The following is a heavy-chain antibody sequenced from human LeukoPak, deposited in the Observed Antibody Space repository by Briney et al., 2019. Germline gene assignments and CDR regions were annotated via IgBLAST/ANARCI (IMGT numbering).Heavy chain of an antibody. CDR2: VTSVGPI. J-gene: IGHJ4*02. CDR1: GFTFTGYA. CDR3: ARQFLVGGSLSPFDH. V-gene: IGHV3-23*01. Sequence: PGGSLRLSCVASGFTFTGYAFSWVRQTPGKGLEWVSTVTSVGPISYADSVKGRFTISRDTSNNTVSLQMNSLTVDDTALNFCARQFLVGGSLSPFDHWGQGSLVAVST. D-gene: IGHD1-26*01.